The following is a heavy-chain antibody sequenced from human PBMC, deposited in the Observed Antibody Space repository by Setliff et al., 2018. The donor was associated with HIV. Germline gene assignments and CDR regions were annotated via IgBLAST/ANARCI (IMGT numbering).Heavy chain of an antibody. CDR1: DGSITSHY. V-gene: IGHV4-59*11. CDR2: VYYSGST. CDR3: ARAMGGSRTDFDY. J-gene: IGHJ4*02. Sequence: SETLSLTCTVSDGSITSHYWSWIRQTPGKGLEWIGYVYYSGSTNYNPSLRSRVTISMDTSKNQFSLKLNSVTAADTAVYCCARAMGGSRTDFDYWGQGTQVTVSS. D-gene: IGHD1-26*01.